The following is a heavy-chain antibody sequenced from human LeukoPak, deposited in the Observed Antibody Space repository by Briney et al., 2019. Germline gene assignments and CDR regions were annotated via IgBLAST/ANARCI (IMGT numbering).Heavy chain of an antibody. CDR1: RYTFTSYY. D-gene: IGHD3-16*01. CDR3: ARHQGAGEYPFDY. Sequence: GASVKVSFKASRYTFTSYYMHWVRQAPGQGLEWMGIINPSDGSTTYAQKFQGRVTMTRDTSTSTVYMELSSLRSEDTAVYYCARHQGAGEYPFDYWGQGTLVTVSS. CDR2: INPSDGST. J-gene: IGHJ4*02. V-gene: IGHV1-46*01.